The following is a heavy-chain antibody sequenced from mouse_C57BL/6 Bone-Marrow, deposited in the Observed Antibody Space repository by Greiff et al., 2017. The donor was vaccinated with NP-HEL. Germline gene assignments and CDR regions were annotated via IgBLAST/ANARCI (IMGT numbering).Heavy chain of an antibody. D-gene: IGHD1-1*01. J-gene: IGHJ2*01. V-gene: IGHV1-74*01. CDR3: AIEVYGSSPFYFDY. Sequence: QVQLKQPGAELVKPGASVKVSCKASGYTFTSYWMHWVKQRPGQGLEWIGRIHPSDSDTNYNQKFKGKATLTVDKSSSTAYMQLSSLTSEDSAVYYCAIEVYGSSPFYFDYWGQGTTLTVSS. CDR2: IHPSDSDT. CDR1: GYTFTSYW.